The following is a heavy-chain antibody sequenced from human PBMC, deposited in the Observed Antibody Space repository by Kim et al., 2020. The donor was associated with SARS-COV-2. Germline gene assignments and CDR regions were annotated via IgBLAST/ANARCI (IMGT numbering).Heavy chain of an antibody. CDR1: GFTFSSYW. CDR2: IKQDGSEK. CDR3: ARDKRRGWMDEDSDWVDP. D-gene: IGHD5-12*01. Sequence: GGSLRLSCAASGFTFSSYWISWVRQAPGKGLEWVANIKQDGSEKYYVDSVKGRFTISRDNAKNSLYLQMNSLRAEDTAVYYCARDKRRGWMDEDSDWVDP. V-gene: IGHV3-7*03. J-gene: IGHJ5*02.